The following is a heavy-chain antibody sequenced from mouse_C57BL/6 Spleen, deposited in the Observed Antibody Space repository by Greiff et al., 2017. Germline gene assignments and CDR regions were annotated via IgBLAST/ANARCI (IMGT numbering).Heavy chain of an antibody. Sequence: VQLQQPGTELVKPGASVKLSCKASGYTFASSWMHWVKQRPGQGLEWIGNINPSNGGTNYNAKFKSKATLTVDKSSSTAYMQLSSLTSKDSAVYYCARGGYDSCFAYWGQGTLVTVSA. CDR3: ARGGYDSCFAY. V-gene: IGHV1-53*01. J-gene: IGHJ3*01. D-gene: IGHD2-2*01. CDR2: INPSNGGT. CDR1: GYTFASSW.